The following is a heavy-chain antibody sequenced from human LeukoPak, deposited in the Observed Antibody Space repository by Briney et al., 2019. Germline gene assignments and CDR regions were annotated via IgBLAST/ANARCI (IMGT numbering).Heavy chain of an antibody. CDR1: GGSISSYY. CDR3: ARRGAYYGNFDY. CDR2: IYYSGST. Sequence: SETLSLTRTVSGGSISSYYWSWIRQPPGKGLEWIGYIYYSGSTNYNPSLKSRVTISVDTSKNQFSLKLSSVTAADTAVYYCARRGAYYGNFDYWGQGTLVTVSS. V-gene: IGHV4-59*08. D-gene: IGHD1-26*01. J-gene: IGHJ4*02.